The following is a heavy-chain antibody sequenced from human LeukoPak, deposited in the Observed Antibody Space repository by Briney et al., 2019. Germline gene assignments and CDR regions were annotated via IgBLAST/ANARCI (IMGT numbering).Heavy chain of an antibody. J-gene: IGHJ3*01. V-gene: IGHV1-18*01. CDR1: GYTFRSYG. CDR2: ISPYNGNT. CDR3: AWSSNWSDGLDV. D-gene: IGHD3-3*01. Sequence: ASVKVPCKASGYTFRSYGLSWVRQAPGQGLEWMGWISPYNGNTNYAQKLQGRVTMTTDTSTSTTYMELRSLRSEDTAVYYCAWSSNWSDGLDVWGQGTMVTVSS.